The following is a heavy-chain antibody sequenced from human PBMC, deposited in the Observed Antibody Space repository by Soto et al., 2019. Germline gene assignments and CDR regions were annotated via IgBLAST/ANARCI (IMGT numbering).Heavy chain of an antibody. CDR3: ARHDIVVVPAHLDP. J-gene: IGHJ5*02. V-gene: IGHV4-39*01. CDR2: IYYSGST. Sequence: SETLSLTCTVSGGSISSSSYYWGWIRQPPGKGLEWIGSIYYSGSTYYNPSLKSRVTISVDTSKNQFSLKLSSVTAADTAVYYCARHDIVVVPAHLDPWGQGTLVTVSS. CDR1: GGSISSSSYY. D-gene: IGHD2-2*01.